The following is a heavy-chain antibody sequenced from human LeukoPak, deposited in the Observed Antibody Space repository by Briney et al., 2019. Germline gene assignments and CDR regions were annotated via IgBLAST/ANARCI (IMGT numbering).Heavy chain of an antibody. CDR1: GFTFSSYG. D-gene: IGHD5/OR15-5a*01. J-gene: IGHJ3*02. CDR3: ARSKGSTINAFDI. Sequence: GGSLRLSCAASGFTFSSYGMHWVRQAPGKGLEWVSSISSTSAYIYYADSVKGRFTISRDNSKNTLYLQMNSLRAEDTAVYYCARSKGSTINAFDIWGQGTMVTVSS. CDR2: ISSTSAYI. V-gene: IGHV3-21*01.